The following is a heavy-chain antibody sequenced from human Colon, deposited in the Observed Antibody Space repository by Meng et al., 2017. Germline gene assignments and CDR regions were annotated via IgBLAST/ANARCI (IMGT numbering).Heavy chain of an antibody. Sequence: QVQFVQSGAEVKKPGASVKVSCKASGYTFTNYLLHWVRQAPGQRPEWMGRINAANGDTEYSQKFQGRVTITRDTSATTAYMELSSLKSEDTAVYYCVSLYSYGDFWGQGTLVTVSS. J-gene: IGHJ4*02. CDR3: VSLYSYGDF. V-gene: IGHV1-3*01. CDR2: INAANGDT. CDR1: GYTFTNYL. D-gene: IGHD3-16*01.